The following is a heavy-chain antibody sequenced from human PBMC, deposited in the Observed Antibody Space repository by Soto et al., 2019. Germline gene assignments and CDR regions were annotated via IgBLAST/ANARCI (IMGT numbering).Heavy chain of an antibody. CDR1: VFAISSYA. Sequence: FSVNVAWKSAVFAISSYAISCGGYDYGQVLEWMGGIIPIFGTANYAQNFQGRITITADESTNTAYMELRSLRSQDTAVYYCARGVHYDSSGYYYFYWGQGTLVTVSS. CDR3: ARGVHYDSSGYYYFY. J-gene: IGHJ4*02. CDR2: IIPIFGTA. V-gene: IGHV1-69*13. D-gene: IGHD3-22*01.